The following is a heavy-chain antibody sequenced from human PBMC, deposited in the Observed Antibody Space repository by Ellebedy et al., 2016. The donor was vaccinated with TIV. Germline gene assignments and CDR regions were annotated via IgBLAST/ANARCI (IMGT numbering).Heavy chain of an antibody. V-gene: IGHV3-48*03. D-gene: IGHD3-16*01. Sequence: GGSLRLSCAASGFTFSSYEMNWVRQAPGKGLEWVSYISNSGSITKYADSVKGRFTISRDNAKNSVYLQMNSLRAEDTAVYYCASDRQYTGSYGYWGQGTLVTVSS. CDR3: ASDRQYTGSYGY. CDR2: ISNSGSIT. J-gene: IGHJ4*02. CDR1: GFTFSSYE.